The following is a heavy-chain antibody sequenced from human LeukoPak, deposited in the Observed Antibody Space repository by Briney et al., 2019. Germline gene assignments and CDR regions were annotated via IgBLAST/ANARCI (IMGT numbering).Heavy chain of an antibody. D-gene: IGHD5-18*01. J-gene: IGHJ5*02. CDR3: ARDRVGHSYGIVDPFLGWFDP. V-gene: IGHV1-69*05. CDR1: GYTFTSYD. Sequence: GASVKVSCKASGYTFTSYDINWVRQATGQGLEWMGGIIPIFATRNYAQKFQGRVTITTDESTSTAYMELSSLTSEDTAVYYCARDRVGHSYGIVDPFLGWFDPWGQGTLVIVSS. CDR2: IIPIFATR.